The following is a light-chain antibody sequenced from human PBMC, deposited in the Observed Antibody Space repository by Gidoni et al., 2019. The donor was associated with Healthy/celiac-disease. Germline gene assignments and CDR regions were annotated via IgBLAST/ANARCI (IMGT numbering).Light chain of an antibody. V-gene: IGLV2-23*03. CDR1: SSDVGSYNL. J-gene: IGLJ2*01. Sequence: QSALPQPASVSGSPGPSITISCTGTSSDVGSYNLVSWYQQHPGKAPKLMIYEGSKRPSGVSNRFSGSKSGNTASLTISGLQAEDEADYYCCSYAGSSTFEVFGGGTKLTVL. CDR2: EGS. CDR3: CSYAGSSTFEV.